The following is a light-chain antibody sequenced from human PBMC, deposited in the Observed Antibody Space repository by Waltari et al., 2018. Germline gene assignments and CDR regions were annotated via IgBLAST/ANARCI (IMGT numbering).Light chain of an antibody. Sequence: EIVLTQSPGTLSLSPGERATLSCRASQSVSRFLAWYQQKPGQAPRLLISGASSRATGIPDRFSGSGSGTDVSLTISRLEPEDFAVYYCQKYDRLPATFGQGTKVEIK. CDR1: QSVSRF. CDR2: GAS. V-gene: IGKV3-20*01. J-gene: IGKJ1*01. CDR3: QKYDRLPAT.